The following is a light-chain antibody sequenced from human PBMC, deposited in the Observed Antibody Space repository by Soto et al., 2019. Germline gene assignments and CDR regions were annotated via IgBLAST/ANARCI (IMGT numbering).Light chain of an antibody. J-gene: IGLJ2*01. CDR2: DVS. V-gene: IGLV2-14*01. CDR3: TSYTTSSTLDV. Sequence: QSALTQPASVSGSPGQSITISCTGGSSDIGGYNYVSWYQQHPGKAPKLMIYDVSNRPSGVSNRFSGSKSGNTASLTISGLQAEDEGDYYCTSYTTSSTLDVFGGGTQLTVL. CDR1: SSDIGGYNY.